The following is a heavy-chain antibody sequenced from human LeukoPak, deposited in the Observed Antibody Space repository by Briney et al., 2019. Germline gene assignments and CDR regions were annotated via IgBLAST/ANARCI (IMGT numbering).Heavy chain of an antibody. D-gene: IGHD6-13*01. CDR3: ARHSSSLAFFDY. CDR1: GFTFSSYA. V-gene: IGHV3-53*01. CDR2: IYSGGST. Sequence: GGSLRLSCAASGFTFSSYAMSWVRQAPGKGLVWVSVIYSGGSTYYADSVKGRFTISRDNSKNTLYLQMNSLRAEDTAVYYCARHSSSLAFFDYWGQGTLVTVSS. J-gene: IGHJ4*02.